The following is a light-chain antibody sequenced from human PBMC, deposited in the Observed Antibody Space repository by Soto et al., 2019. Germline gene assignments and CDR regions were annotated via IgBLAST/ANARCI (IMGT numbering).Light chain of an antibody. CDR1: SSDIGAYDY. V-gene: IGLV2-14*01. CDR2: EVN. J-gene: IGLJ1*01. Sequence: QSALTQPASLSGSPGQSITISCTGTSSDIGAYDYVSWFQQHPGKAPKLMISEVNNRPSGISNRFSGSKSGNTASLTISGLQAVDEADYYCTSYTSISLYVFGTGTKVTVL. CDR3: TSYTSISLYV.